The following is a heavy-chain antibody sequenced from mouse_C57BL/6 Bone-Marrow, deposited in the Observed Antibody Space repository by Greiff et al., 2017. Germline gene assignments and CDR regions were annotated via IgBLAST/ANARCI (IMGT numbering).Heavy chain of an antibody. J-gene: IGHJ3*01. Sequence: LVESGAELARPGASVKLSCKASGYTFTSYGISWVKQRTGQGLEWIGEIYPRSGNTYYTEKFKGKATLTADKSSSTAYMELRSLTSEDSAFYFCARLYYGCGGFAYWGQGTLVTVSA. CDR1: GYTFTSYG. CDR2: IYPRSGNT. D-gene: IGHD2-2*01. V-gene: IGHV1-81*01. CDR3: ARLYYGCGGFAY.